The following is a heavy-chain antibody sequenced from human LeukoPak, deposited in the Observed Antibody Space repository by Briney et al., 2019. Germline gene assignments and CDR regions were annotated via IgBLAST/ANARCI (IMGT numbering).Heavy chain of an antibody. J-gene: IGHJ4*02. CDR3: AREENYGDYNVGYFDY. D-gene: IGHD4-17*01. Sequence: SVKVSCKASGGTFSIYAICWVRQAPGQGLEWMGGIIPIFGTANYAQKFQGRVTITADESTSTAYMELSSLRSEDTAVYYCAREENYGDYNVGYFDYWGQGTLVTVSS. CDR2: IIPIFGTA. CDR1: GGTFSIYA. V-gene: IGHV1-69*13.